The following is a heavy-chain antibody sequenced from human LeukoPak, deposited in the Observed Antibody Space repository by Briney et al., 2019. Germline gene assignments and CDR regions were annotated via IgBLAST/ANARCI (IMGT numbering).Heavy chain of an antibody. V-gene: IGHV1-69*13. CDR1: GGTFSSYA. CDR2: IIPIFGTA. Sequence: ASVKVSCKASGGTFSSYAISWVRQAPGQGLEWMGGIIPIFGTANYAQKFQGRVTITADESTSTAYMELSSLRSEDTAVYYCARVRVRGVQDAFDIWGQGTMVTVSS. D-gene: IGHD3-10*01. CDR3: ARVRVRGVQDAFDI. J-gene: IGHJ3*02.